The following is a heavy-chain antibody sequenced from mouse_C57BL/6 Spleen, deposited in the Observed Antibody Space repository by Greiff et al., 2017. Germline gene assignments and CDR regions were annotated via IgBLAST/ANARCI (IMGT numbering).Heavy chain of an antibody. D-gene: IGHD2-2*01. CDR1: GYTFTDYY. CDR3: ARSAMVTTYYFDY. CDR2: INPNNGGT. V-gene: IGHV1-26*01. Sequence: VQLQQSGPELVKPGASVKISCKASGYTFTDYYMNWVKQSHGKSLEWIGDINPNNGGTSYNQKFKGKATLTVDKSSSTAYMELRSLTSEDSAVYYCARSAMVTTYYFDYWGQGTTLTVSS. J-gene: IGHJ2*01.